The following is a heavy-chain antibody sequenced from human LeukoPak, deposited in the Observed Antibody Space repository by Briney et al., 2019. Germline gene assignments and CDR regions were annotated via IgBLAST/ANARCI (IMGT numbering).Heavy chain of an antibody. D-gene: IGHD4-17*01. CDR3: ARDPYGFYFFDY. Sequence: SERLSLTCTVSGASISSYYWSWIRQPPGKGLEWIGYIYYSGSTNYNPSLKSRATISVEMSKNQFSLKLSSVTAADTAVYYCARDPYGFYFFDYLGQGTLVTVSS. J-gene: IGHJ4*02. CDR2: IYYSGST. V-gene: IGHV4-59*01. CDR1: GASISSYY.